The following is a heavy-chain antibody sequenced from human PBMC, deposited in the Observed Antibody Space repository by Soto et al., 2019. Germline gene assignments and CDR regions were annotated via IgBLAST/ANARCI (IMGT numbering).Heavy chain of an antibody. Sequence: PGGSLRLSCAASGFTFSSYGMHWVRQAPGKGLEWVAVISYDGSNKYYADSVKGRFTISRDNSKNTLYLQMNSLRAEDTAVYYCAKDSDAYCGGDCYSYFDYWGQGTLVTVSS. D-gene: IGHD2-21*02. J-gene: IGHJ4*02. CDR2: ISYDGSNK. V-gene: IGHV3-30*18. CDR1: GFTFSSYG. CDR3: AKDSDAYCGGDCYSYFDY.